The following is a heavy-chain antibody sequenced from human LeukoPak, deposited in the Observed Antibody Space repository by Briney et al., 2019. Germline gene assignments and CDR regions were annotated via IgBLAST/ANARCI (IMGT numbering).Heavy chain of an antibody. J-gene: IGHJ3*02. V-gene: IGHV4-59*01. CDR2: IYYSGST. CDR1: GGSISSYY. Sequence: SETLSLTCTVSGGSISSYYWSWIRQPSGKGLEWIGYIYYSGSTNYNPSLKSRVTISVDTSKNQFSLKLSSVTAADTAVYYCARIYDSSGHDAFDIWGQGTMVTVSS. CDR3: ARIYDSSGHDAFDI. D-gene: IGHD3-22*01.